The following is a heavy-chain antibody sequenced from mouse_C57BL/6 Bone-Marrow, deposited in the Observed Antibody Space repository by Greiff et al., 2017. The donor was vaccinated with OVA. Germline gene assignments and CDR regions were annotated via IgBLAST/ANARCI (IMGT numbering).Heavy chain of an antibody. D-gene: IGHD1-1*01. CDR1: GYTFTSYW. V-gene: IGHV1-59*01. J-gene: IGHJ2*01. CDR3: ARWPNLILRYVFDY. Sequence: QVQLQQPGAELVRPGTSVKLSCKASGYTFTSYWMHWVKQRPGQGLEWIGVIDPSDSYTNYNQKFKGKATLTVDTSSSTAYMQLSSLTSEDSAVYYCARWPNLILRYVFDYWGQGTTLTVSS. CDR2: IDPSDSYT.